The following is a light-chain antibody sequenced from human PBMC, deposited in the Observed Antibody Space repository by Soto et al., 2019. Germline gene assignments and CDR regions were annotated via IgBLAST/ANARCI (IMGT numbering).Light chain of an antibody. CDR2: KTS. J-gene: IGKJ1*01. CDR3: QQYINYFRT. Sequence: DIQMTQSPSTLSANVGDRVTITCRASQSIGVWLAWYQQKPGTAPKLLIYKTSTLDSGVPLRFSGSGSGTEFTLTISSLQPDDFATYYCQQYINYFRTFGQGTKVDIK. V-gene: IGKV1-5*03. CDR1: QSIGVW.